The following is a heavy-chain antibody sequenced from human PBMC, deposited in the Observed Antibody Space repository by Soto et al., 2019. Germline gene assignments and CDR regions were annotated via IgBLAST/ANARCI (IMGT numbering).Heavy chain of an antibody. CDR1: GFTFSSYA. Sequence: EVQLLESGGGLVQPGGSLRLSCAASGFTFSSYAMSWVRQTPGKGLEWVSAISGSGDITSYADSVRGRFAISRDNSKNTLYLQMNSLRAEDTAIYYCAKRTLITLNSGLGMDVWGLGTTVSVSS. J-gene: IGHJ6*02. D-gene: IGHD3-16*01. V-gene: IGHV3-23*01. CDR2: ISGSGDIT. CDR3: AKRTLITLNSGLGMDV.